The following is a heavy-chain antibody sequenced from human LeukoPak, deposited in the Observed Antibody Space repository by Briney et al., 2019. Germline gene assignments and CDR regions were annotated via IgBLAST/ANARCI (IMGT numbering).Heavy chain of an antibody. Sequence: ASVKVSCKASGGTFNSYTVTWVRQAPGQGLEWMGGIIPVFGTANYAQKFQGRVTITADEFTSTAYMELSSLRSEDTAVYYCAGLPHCSSTSCTGLYYYGMDVWGKGTTVTVSS. D-gene: IGHD2-2*01. CDR1: GGTFNSYT. V-gene: IGHV1-69*13. CDR2: IIPVFGTA. CDR3: AGLPHCSSTSCTGLYYYGMDV. J-gene: IGHJ6*04.